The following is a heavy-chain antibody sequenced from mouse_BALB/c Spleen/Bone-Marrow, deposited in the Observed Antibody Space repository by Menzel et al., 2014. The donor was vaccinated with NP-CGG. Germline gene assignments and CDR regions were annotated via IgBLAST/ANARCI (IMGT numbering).Heavy chain of an antibody. Sequence: VQLQESGAELVKPGASVKLSCKASGYTFTSYYMYWVKQRPGQGLEWIGEINPSNGGTNFNEKFKSKATLTVDKSSSTAYMQLSSLTSEDSAVYYCARVDYWGQGTSVTVSS. CDR1: GYTFTSYY. CDR2: INPSNGGT. J-gene: IGHJ4*01. V-gene: IGHV1S81*02. CDR3: ARVDY.